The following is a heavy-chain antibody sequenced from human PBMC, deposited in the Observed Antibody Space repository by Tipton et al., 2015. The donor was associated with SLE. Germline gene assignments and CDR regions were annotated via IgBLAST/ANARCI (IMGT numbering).Heavy chain of an antibody. CDR2: INHSGST. V-gene: IGHV4-34*01. CDR3: ARFYSGGRGWADY. J-gene: IGHJ4*02. D-gene: IGHD6-19*01. CDR1: GGSFSGYY. Sequence: TLSLTCAVYGGSFSGYYWSWIRQPPGKGLEWIGEINHSGSTNYNPSLKSRVTISVDTSKDQFSLKLSSVTAADTAVYYCARFYSGGRGWADYWGQGTLVTVSS.